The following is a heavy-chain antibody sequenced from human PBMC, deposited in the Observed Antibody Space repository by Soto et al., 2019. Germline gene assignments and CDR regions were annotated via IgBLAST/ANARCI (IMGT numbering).Heavy chain of an antibody. CDR2: IYYSGST. Sequence: QLQLQESGPGLVKPSETLSLTCTVSGGSISSSSYYWGWIRQPPGKGLEWIGSIYYSGSTYYNPSLKSRVTISVDTSKNQFSLKLSSVTAADTAVYYCARVEEQQKYNWFDPWGQGTLVTVSS. J-gene: IGHJ5*02. CDR3: ARVEEQQKYNWFDP. V-gene: IGHV4-39*01. CDR1: GGSISSSSYY. D-gene: IGHD6-13*01.